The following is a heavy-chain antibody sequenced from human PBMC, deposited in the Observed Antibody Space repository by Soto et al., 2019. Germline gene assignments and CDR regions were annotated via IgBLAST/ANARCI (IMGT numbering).Heavy chain of an antibody. D-gene: IGHD6-13*01. CDR1: GYTFTSYD. Sequence: QVQLVQSGAEVKKPGASVKVSCKASGYTFTSYDINWVRQATGQGLEWMGWMNPNSGNTGYAQKFQGRVTMTRNTSISTAYMELSSLRSEDTAVYYCARARGQQLGRGYYYYYYMDVWGKGTTVTVSS. CDR3: ARARGQQLGRGYYYYYYMDV. CDR2: MNPNSGNT. J-gene: IGHJ6*03. V-gene: IGHV1-8*01.